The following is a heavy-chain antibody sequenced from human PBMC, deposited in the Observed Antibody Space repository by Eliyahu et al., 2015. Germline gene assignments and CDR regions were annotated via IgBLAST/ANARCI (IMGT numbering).Heavy chain of an antibody. CDR2: IISGGGNS. Sequence: EVQLVESGGGLVQPGGSLXLPCAASGFTFSNYAMSWVRQAPGKGLXWVSTIISGGGNSYYPDSVKGRVSISRDNSKNTLYLQMNSLRAEDTAVYYCAKDLYSSYGNFDYWGQGTLVTVSS. J-gene: IGHJ4*02. V-gene: IGHV3-23*04. CDR1: GFTFSNYA. D-gene: IGHD5-18*01. CDR3: AKDLYSSYGNFDY.